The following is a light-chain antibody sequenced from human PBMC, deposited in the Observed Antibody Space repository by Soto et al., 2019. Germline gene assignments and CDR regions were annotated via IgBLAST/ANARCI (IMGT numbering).Light chain of an antibody. J-gene: IGKJ4*01. CDR3: HQYYKWPLT. Sequence: EIVMTQSPATLSVSPGGRVTLSRRASQSAISNLAWYQQKPGQTPRLLIYDASTRATDIPARFSGSGSGTDFTLTISSLLSEDFAVYYCHQYYKWPLTFGGGTKVDI. V-gene: IGKV3-15*01. CDR1: QSAISN. CDR2: DAS.